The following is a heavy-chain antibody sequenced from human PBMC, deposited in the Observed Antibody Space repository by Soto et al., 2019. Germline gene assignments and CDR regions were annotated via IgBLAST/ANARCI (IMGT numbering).Heavy chain of an antibody. CDR1: GYTFTSYY. J-gene: IGHJ6*03. V-gene: IGHV1-46*01. CDR2: INPSGGST. Sequence: RASVKVSCKASGYTFTSYYMHWVRQAPGQGLEWMGIINPSGGSTSYAQKLQGRVTMTRDTSTSTVYMELRSLRSDDTAVYYCARDQGYYDYIWGSYPYYYYYMDVWGKGTTVTVSS. CDR3: ARDQGYYDYIWGSYPYYYYYMDV. D-gene: IGHD3-16*02.